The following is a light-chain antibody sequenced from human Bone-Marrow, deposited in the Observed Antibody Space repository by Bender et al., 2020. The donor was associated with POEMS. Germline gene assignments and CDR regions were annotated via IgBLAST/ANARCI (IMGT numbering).Light chain of an antibody. Sequence: QSALTQPRSVSGSPEQSVTISCTGTTNDVGNYNFVSWYQQHPGKAPRLILHGVAKRPSGVSIRFSGSKSGNTASLTISGLQAEDEADYYCCSYANTTTHVVFGGGTRLTVL. CDR3: CSYANTTTHVV. V-gene: IGLV2-11*01. CDR2: GVA. CDR1: TNDVGNYNF. J-gene: IGLJ2*01.